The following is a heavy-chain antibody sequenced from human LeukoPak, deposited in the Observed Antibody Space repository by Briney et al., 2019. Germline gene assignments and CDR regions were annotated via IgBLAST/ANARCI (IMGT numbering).Heavy chain of an antibody. CDR1: GGSISSYY. Sequence: KASETLSLTCTVSGGSISSYYWSWIRQPPGKGLEWIGYIYYSGSTNYKSSLKSRVTISVDTSKNQFSLKLSSVTAADTAVYYCARVTGYMIEDYFDYWGQGTLVTVSS. J-gene: IGHJ4*02. CDR3: ARVTGYMIEDYFDY. V-gene: IGHV4-59*01. CDR2: IYYSGST. D-gene: IGHD3-22*01.